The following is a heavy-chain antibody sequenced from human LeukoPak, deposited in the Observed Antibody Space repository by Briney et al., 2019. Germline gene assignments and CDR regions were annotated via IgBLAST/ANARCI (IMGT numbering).Heavy chain of an antibody. V-gene: IGHV3-7*01. CDR1: GFTFSDFW. Sequence: GGSLRLSCAGSGFTFSDFWMSWVRQTPGKGLEWVANIKEDGTEKNLVDSVKGRFTISRDNTKNLLFLEMNNLRGDDTAIYYCVRESRPGGAMGLYHNLDYWGQGTLVTVSS. CDR2: IKEDGTEK. J-gene: IGHJ4*02. D-gene: IGHD1-1*01. CDR3: VRESRPGGAMGLYHNLDY.